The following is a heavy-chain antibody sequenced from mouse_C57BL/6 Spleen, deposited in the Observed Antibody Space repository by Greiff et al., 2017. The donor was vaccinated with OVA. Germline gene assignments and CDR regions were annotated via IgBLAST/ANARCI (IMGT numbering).Heavy chain of an antibody. CDR3: ARGYDYDIYAMDY. Sequence: DVKLQESGPGLVKPSQSLSLTCSVTGYSITSGYYWNWIRQFPGNKLEWMGYISYDGSNNYNPSLKNRISITRDTSKNQVFLKLNSVTTEDTATYDCARGYDYDIYAMDYWGQGTSVTVSS. CDR2: ISYDGSN. CDR1: GYSITSGYY. J-gene: IGHJ4*01. D-gene: IGHD2-4*01. V-gene: IGHV3-6*01.